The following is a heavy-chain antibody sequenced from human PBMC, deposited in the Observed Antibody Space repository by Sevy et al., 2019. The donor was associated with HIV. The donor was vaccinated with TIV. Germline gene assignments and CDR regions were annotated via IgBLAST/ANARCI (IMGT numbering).Heavy chain of an antibody. CDR1: GFTFSSYS. D-gene: IGHD3-10*01. V-gene: IGHV3-48*02. J-gene: IGHJ4*02. CDR3: ATLYYGSGRKGDG. CDR2: ISSSSSTI. Sequence: GGSLRLSCAASGFTFSSYSMNWVRQAPGKGLEWVSYISSSSSTIYYADSVKGRFTISRDNAKNSLYLQMNSLGDEDTAVYYCATLYYGSGRKGDGWGQGTLVTVSS.